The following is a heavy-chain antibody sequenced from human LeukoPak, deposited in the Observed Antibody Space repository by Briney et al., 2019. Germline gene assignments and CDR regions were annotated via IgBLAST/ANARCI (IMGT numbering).Heavy chain of an antibody. Sequence: SETLSLTCTVSGGSISSYYWSWIRQPAGKGLEWIGRIKTSGSTNYNPSLKSRVTMSVDTSKNQFSLRLTSVTAADTAVYYCARGGDTSGYYYVVNYWGQGTLVTVVS. CDR3: ARGGDTSGYYYVVNY. V-gene: IGHV4-4*07. CDR2: IKTSGST. CDR1: GGSISSYY. J-gene: IGHJ4*02. D-gene: IGHD3-22*01.